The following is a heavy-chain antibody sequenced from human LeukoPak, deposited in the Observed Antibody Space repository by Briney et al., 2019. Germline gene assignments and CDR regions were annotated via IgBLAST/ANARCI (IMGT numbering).Heavy chain of an antibody. CDR2: IIPIFGTA. Sequence: GSSVKVSCKASGGTFSSYAISWLRQAPGQGLEWMGGIIPIFGTANYAQKFQGRVTITTDESTSTAYMELSNLRSEDTAVYYCARDYRTRYYDSSQGYNWFDPWGQGTLVTVSS. J-gene: IGHJ5*02. CDR1: GGTFSSYA. V-gene: IGHV1-69*05. D-gene: IGHD3-22*01. CDR3: ARDYRTRYYDSSQGYNWFDP.